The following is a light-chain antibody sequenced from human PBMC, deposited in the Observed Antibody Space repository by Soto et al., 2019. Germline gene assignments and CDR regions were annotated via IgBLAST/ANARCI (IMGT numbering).Light chain of an antibody. CDR2: AAS. J-gene: IGKJ2*01. Sequence: DIQMTQSPSSLSASVGDRVTITCRASQSINSYLSWYQQKPGKAPSLLIYAASNLQGGVPSRFSGSGSGAAFPLTITSLQPEDFATYYCQESYTSLRTFGQGTNLEI. V-gene: IGKV1-39*01. CDR3: QESYTSLRT. CDR1: QSINSY.